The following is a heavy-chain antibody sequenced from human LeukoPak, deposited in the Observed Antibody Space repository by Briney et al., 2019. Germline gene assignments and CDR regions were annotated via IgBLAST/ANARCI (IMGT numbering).Heavy chain of an antibody. J-gene: IGHJ4*02. CDR2: ISSSGDRTL. CDR3: ARESDGGGYRFDY. V-gene: IGHV3-48*03. D-gene: IGHD3-22*01. Sequence: GGSLRLSCAASGFTFSSYEMIWVRQALGQGLEWLAYISSSGDRTLYCSTSMKGRFTVSRDNAKNSLYLQMNTLTIEDTAVYYCARESDGGGYRFDYWGQGSLVTVSS. CDR1: GFTFSSYE.